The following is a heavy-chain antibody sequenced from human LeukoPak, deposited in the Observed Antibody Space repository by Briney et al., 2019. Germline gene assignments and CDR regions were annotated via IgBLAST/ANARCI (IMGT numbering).Heavy chain of an antibody. CDR1: GGSIRSYY. J-gene: IGHJ4*02. D-gene: IGHD3-16*01. CDR3: ARDPLTYDSTGNY. V-gene: IGHV4-4*07. CDR2: IYTSGST. Sequence: TSETLSLTCTVSGGSIRSYYWSWIRQPAGKGLEWIGRIYTSGSTNYNPSLKSRVTMSVDTSKNQFSLKLSSVTAADTAVYYCARDPLTYDSTGNYWGQGTLVTVSS.